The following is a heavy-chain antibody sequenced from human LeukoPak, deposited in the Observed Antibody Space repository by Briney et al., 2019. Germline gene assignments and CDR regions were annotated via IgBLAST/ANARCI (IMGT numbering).Heavy chain of an antibody. CDR1: GFTFSSYA. J-gene: IGHJ4*02. D-gene: IGHD6-19*01. Sequence: GGFLRLSCAASGFTFSSYAMHWVRQAPGKGLEYVSAISSNGDSTYYANSVKGRFTISRDNSKNTLYLQMDSLRVEDMAVYYCARRGVMGGWYFDYWGQGTLVTVSS. V-gene: IGHV3-64*01. CDR2: ISSNGDST. CDR3: ARRGVMGGWYFDY.